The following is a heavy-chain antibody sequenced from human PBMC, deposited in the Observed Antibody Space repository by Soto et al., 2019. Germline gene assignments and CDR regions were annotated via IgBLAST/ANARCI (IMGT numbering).Heavy chain of an antibody. CDR3: ASGNTRPYPLAAFDY. V-gene: IGHV5-51*01. J-gene: IGHJ4*02. Sequence: GESLKISCKGSGYSFTSYWIGWVRQMPGKGLEWMGIIYPGDSDTRYSPSFQGQVTISADKSISTAYLQWSSLKASDTAMYYCASGNTRPYPLAAFDYWGQGTLVTVSS. CDR2: IYPGDSDT. CDR1: GYSFTSYW. D-gene: IGHD6-13*01.